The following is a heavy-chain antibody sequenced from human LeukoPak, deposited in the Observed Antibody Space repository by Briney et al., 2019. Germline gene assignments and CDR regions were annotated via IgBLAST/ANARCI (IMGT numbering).Heavy chain of an antibody. CDR2: ISGSGGST. CDR3: ASPGTTGTYDAFDI. CDR1: GFTFSSYA. Sequence: GGSLRLSCAASGFTFSSYAMSWVRQAPGKGLEWVSVISGSGGSTYYADSVTGRFTISRDNSKNTLYLQMNSLRVEDTAVYYCASPGTTGTYDAFDIWGQGTMVTVSS. D-gene: IGHD1-1*01. V-gene: IGHV3-23*01. J-gene: IGHJ3*02.